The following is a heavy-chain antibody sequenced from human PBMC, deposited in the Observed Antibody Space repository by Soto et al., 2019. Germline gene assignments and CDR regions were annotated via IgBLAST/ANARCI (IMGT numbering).Heavy chain of an antibody. D-gene: IGHD6-19*01. J-gene: IGHJ3*02. V-gene: IGHV3-21*01. CDR2: ISSSSSYI. Sequence: PGGSLRLSCAASGFTFSSYSMNWVRQAPGKGLEWVSSISSSSSYIYYADSVKGRFTISRDNAKSSLYLQMNSLRAEDTAVYYCARPAHPYSSGSGAFDIWGQGTMVTVSS. CDR3: ARPAHPYSSGSGAFDI. CDR1: GFTFSSYS.